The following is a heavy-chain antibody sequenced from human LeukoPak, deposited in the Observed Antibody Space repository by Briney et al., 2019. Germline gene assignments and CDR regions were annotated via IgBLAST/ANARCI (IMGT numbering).Heavy chain of an antibody. CDR1: GFTFSSYA. Sequence: GGSLRLSCAASGFTFSSYAMSWVRQAPGKGLEWVSAISSSGGSTYYADSVKGRFTISRDNSKNTLYLQMNSLRAEDTAVYYCAKSGYYDSSGYYFDYWGQGTLVTVSS. D-gene: IGHD3-22*01. J-gene: IGHJ4*02. CDR3: AKSGYYDSSGYYFDY. CDR2: ISSSGGST. V-gene: IGHV3-23*01.